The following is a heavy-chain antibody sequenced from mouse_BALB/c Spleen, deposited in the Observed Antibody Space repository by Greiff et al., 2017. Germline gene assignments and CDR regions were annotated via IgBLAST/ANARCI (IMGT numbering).Heavy chain of an antibody. V-gene: IGHV5-6-5*01. Sequence: EVQVVESGGGLVKPGGSLKLSCAASGFTFSSYAMSWVRQTPEKRLEWVASISSGGSTYYPDSVKGRFTISRDNARNILYLQMSSLRSEDTAMYYCARGEGNYYGSSSFDYWGQGTTLTVSS. CDR1: GFTFSSYA. CDR3: ARGEGNYYGSSSFDY. CDR2: ISSGGST. J-gene: IGHJ2*01. D-gene: IGHD1-1*01.